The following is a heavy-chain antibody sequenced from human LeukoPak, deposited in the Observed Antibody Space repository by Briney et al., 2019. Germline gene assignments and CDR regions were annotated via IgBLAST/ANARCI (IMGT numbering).Heavy chain of an antibody. D-gene: IGHD3-3*01. CDR1: GFTFSSYA. CDR2: ISGSGGST. Sequence: PGGSLRLSCAASGFTFSSYAMSWVRQAPGKGLEWVSAISGSGGSTYYADSVKGRFTISRDNSKNTLYLQMNSLRADDTAVYYCAKGADYDFWSGYYCAFDMWGQGTMVTVSS. J-gene: IGHJ3*02. CDR3: AKGADYDFWSGYYCAFDM. V-gene: IGHV3-23*01.